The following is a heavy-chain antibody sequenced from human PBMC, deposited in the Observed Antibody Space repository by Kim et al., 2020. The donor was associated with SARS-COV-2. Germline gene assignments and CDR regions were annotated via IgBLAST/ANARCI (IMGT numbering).Heavy chain of an antibody. CDR1: GFTFSSYA. Sequence: GGSLRLSCAASGFTFSSYAMHWVRQAPGKGLEWVAVISYDGSNKYYADSVKGRFTISRDNSKNTLYLQMNSLRAEDTAVYYCARCFSVWQQLVPRYYFDYWGQGTLVTVSS. J-gene: IGHJ4*02. CDR2: ISYDGSNK. V-gene: IGHV3-30-3*01. CDR3: ARCFSVWQQLVPRYYFDY. D-gene: IGHD6-13*01.